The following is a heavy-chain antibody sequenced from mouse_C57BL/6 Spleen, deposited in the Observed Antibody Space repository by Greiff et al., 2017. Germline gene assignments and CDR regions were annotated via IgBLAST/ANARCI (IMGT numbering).Heavy chain of an antibody. D-gene: IGHD1-1*01. J-gene: IGHJ1*03. Sequence: VQLKESGAELVKPGASVKISCKASGYAFSSYWMNWVKQRPGKGLEWIGQIYPGDGDTNYNGKFKGKATLTADKSSSTAYMQLSSLTSEDSAVYFGASRYYGSSDWYFDVWGTGTTVTVSS. CDR2: IYPGDGDT. CDR3: ASRYYGSSDWYFDV. V-gene: IGHV1-80*01. CDR1: GYAFSSYW.